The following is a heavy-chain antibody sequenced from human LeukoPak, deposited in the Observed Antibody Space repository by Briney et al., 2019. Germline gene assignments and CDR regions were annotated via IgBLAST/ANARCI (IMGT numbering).Heavy chain of an antibody. CDR1: GGSISSGSYY. V-gene: IGHV4-61*02. J-gene: IGHJ6*02. CDR3: ARDPALEYCSSTSCHPYYYYGMDV. Sequence: SQTLSLTCTVSGGSISSGSYYWSWIRQPAGKGLEWIGRIYTSGSTNYNPSLKSRVTISVDTSKNQFSLKLSSVTAADTAVYYCARDPALEYCSSTSCHPYYYYGMDVWGQGTTVTVSS. D-gene: IGHD2-2*01. CDR2: IYTSGST.